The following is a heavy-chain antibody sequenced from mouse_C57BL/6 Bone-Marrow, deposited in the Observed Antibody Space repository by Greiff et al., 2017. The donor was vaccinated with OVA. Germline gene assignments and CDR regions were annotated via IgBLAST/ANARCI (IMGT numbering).Heavy chain of an antibody. J-gene: IGHJ4*01. D-gene: IGHD1-1*01. CDR3: ARCITTVGSLYAMDY. Sequence: DVKLQESGGDLVKPGGSLKLSCAASGFTFSSYGMSWVRQTPDKRLEWVATISSGGSYTYYPDSVKGRFTISRDNAKNTLYLQMSSLKSEDTAMYYCARCITTVGSLYAMDYWGQGTSVTVSS. V-gene: IGHV5-6*02. CDR1: GFTFSSYG. CDR2: ISSGGSYT.